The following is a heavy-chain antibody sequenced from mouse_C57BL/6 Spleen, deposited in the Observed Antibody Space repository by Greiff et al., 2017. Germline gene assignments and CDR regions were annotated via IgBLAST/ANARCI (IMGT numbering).Heavy chain of an antibody. CDR1: GYTFTSYG. CDR2: IYPRSGNT. Sequence: QVQLQQSGAELARPGASVQLSCKASGYTFTSYGISWVKQRTGQGLEWIGEIYPRSGNTYYNEKFKGTATLTADKSSSTAYMALRSLTSEDSAVYFCSRSGGKGDYAMDYWGQGTLVTVAS. CDR3: SRSGGKGDYAMDY. V-gene: IGHV1-81*01. J-gene: IGHJ4*01. D-gene: IGHD1-3*01.